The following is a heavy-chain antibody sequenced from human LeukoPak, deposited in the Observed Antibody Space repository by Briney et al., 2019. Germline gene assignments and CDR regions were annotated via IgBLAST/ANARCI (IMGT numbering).Heavy chain of an antibody. V-gene: IGHV3-30*03. CDR2: ISYDGSNK. CDR3: ARQSDPLWFGESPGAFDI. CDR1: GFTFSSYG. D-gene: IGHD3-10*01. J-gene: IGHJ3*02. Sequence: GRSLRLSCAASGFTFSSYGMHWVRQAPGKGLEWVAVISYDGSNKYYADSVKGRFTISRDNSKNTLYLQMNSLRAEDTAVYYCARQSDPLWFGESPGAFDIWGQGTMVTVSS.